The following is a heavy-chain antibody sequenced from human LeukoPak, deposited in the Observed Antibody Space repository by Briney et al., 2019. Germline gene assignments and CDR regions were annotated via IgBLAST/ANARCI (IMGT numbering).Heavy chain of an antibody. Sequence: PGGSLRLSCAASGFTFSAYAMTWIRQAPGKGLEWVSFISGNGGRTYYADSVKGRLTISRDNSKTALYLQMNSMRAEDTAVYYCATNFAYNYDYGLDVWGQGTTVTASS. CDR1: GFTFSAYA. V-gene: IGHV3-23*01. D-gene: IGHD1-14*01. J-gene: IGHJ6*02. CDR3: ATNFAYNYDYGLDV. CDR2: ISGNGGRT.